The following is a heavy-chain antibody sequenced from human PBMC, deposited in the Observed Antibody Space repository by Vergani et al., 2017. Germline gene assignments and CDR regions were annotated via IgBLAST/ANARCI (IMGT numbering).Heavy chain of an antibody. V-gene: IGHV3-33*01. CDR3: ARSAAANGMDV. CDR1: GFTFSSYG. D-gene: IGHD6-25*01. CDR2: IWYDGSNK. Sequence: QVQLVESGGGVVQPGRSLRLSCAASGFTFSSYGMHWVRQAPGKGLEWVAVIWYDGSNKYYADSVKGRFTISGDNSKITLYLQMSSLRAEDTAVYYCARSAAANGMDVWGQGTTVTVSS. J-gene: IGHJ6*02.